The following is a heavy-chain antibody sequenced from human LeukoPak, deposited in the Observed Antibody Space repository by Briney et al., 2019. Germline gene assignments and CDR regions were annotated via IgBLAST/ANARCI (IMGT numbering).Heavy chain of an antibody. Sequence: SETLSLTCTVSGGSISSYYCSWIRQPPGKGLEWIGYIYYSGSTNYNPSLKSRVTISVDTSKNQFSLKLSSVTAADTAVYYCARGASPLGAWIQLWPDAFDIWGQGTMVTVSS. CDR2: IYYSGST. D-gene: IGHD5-18*01. J-gene: IGHJ3*02. CDR3: ARGASPLGAWIQLWPDAFDI. CDR1: GGSISSYY. V-gene: IGHV4-59*01.